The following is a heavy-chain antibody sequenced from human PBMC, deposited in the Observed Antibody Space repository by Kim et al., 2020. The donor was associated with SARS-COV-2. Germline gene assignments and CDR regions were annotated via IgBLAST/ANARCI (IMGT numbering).Heavy chain of an antibody. CDR1: GGSISSSNW. J-gene: IGHJ6*02. V-gene: IGHV4-4*02. CDR3: ASHPKRGGATTDYYYYGMDV. D-gene: IGHD1-26*01. CDR2: IYHSGST. Sequence: SETLSLTCAVSGGSISSSNWWSWVRQPPGKGLEWIGEIYHSGSTNYNPSLKSRVTISVDKSKNQFSLKLSSVTAADTAVYYCASHPKRGGATTDYYYYGMDVWGQGTTVTVSS.